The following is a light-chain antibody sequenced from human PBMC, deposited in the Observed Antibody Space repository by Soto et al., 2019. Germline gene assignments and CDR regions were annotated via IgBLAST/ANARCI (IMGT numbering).Light chain of an antibody. CDR1: QTIRSY. V-gene: IGKV1-39*01. CDR3: QQAYTTPCT. Sequence: DIQMTQSPSSLSASIGDKVTITCRSSQTIRSYVNWYQQKPGKAPKLLVYDASRLQDGVPSRFSGGGFGTDFTLTITSLQPEDFATYFCQQAYTTPCTFGPGTRLAIK. J-gene: IGKJ2*02. CDR2: DAS.